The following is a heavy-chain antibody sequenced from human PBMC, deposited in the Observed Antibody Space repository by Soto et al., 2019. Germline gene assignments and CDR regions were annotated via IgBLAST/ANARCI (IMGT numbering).Heavy chain of an antibody. CDR3: ARVGGDDFGDSGGFDY. V-gene: IGHV4-59*01. D-gene: IGHD4-17*01. Sequence: SETLSLTCTVSGGSIRDYFWTWIRQPPGKGLEWIGYIYYSGRTNYNPSLKSRVSISVDTSKNHFSLQLSSVTAADTAVYYCARVGGDDFGDSGGFDYWGQGTLVTVSS. CDR2: IYYSGRT. J-gene: IGHJ4*02. CDR1: GGSIRDYF.